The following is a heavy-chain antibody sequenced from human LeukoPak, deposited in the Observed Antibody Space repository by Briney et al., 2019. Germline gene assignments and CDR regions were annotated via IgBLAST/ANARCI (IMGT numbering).Heavy chain of an antibody. V-gene: IGHV3-7*01. CDR3: AREFAPILGYCSSTSCKRERKPIDY. D-gene: IGHD2-2*01. CDR1: GFIVSTYW. Sequence: PGGSLRLSCAASGFIVSTYWMSWVRQAPGKGLEWVANIGQDGGEKYYVDSVKGRFTISRDNAKNSLYLQMNSLRAEDTAVYYCAREFAPILGYCSSTSCKRERKPIDYWGQGTLVTVSS. CDR2: IGQDGGEK. J-gene: IGHJ4*02.